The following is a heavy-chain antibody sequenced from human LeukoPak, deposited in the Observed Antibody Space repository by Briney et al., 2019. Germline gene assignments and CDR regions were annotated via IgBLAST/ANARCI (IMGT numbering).Heavy chain of an antibody. CDR3: ARGGPNYYDSSGYYYSAFDI. Sequence: SETLSLTCTVSGGSISSYYWSWVRQPPGKGLEWIGYIYYSGSTNYNPSLKSRVTISVDTSKNQFSLKLSSVTAADTAVYYCARGGPNYYDSSGYYYSAFDIWGQGTMVTVSS. CDR2: IYYSGST. J-gene: IGHJ3*02. D-gene: IGHD3-22*01. V-gene: IGHV4-59*01. CDR1: GGSISSYY.